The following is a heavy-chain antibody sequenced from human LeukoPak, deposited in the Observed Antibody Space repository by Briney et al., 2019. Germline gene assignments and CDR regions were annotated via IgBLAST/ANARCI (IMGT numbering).Heavy chain of an antibody. V-gene: IGHV6-1*01. CDR2: TYYKSKWYN. CDR1: GDNVFSSSVA. CDR3: ARLKIGDGYNPGNYFDY. Sequence: SQTLSLTCAISGDNVFSSSVAWNWIRQSPSRGLEWLGRTYYKSKWYNDYAVSVKSRITIILDTSKNQLSLHLNSVSPEDTAVYYCARLKIGDGYNPGNYFDYWGQGTLVTVSS. J-gene: IGHJ4*02. D-gene: IGHD5-24*01.